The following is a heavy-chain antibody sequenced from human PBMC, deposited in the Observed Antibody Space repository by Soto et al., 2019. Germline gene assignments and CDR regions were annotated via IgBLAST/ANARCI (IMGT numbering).Heavy chain of an antibody. V-gene: IGHV3-30*18. Sequence: QVQLVESGGGVVQPGRSLRLSCAASGFIFSTYGMHWVRQVPGKGLEWVAVISYDASNKYYAHSVKGRFTISRDNSKNTLHLQMNSLRAEDTAVYYCAKPTVAGSNDLEYWGQGTLVTVSS. CDR3: AKPTVAGSNDLEY. D-gene: IGHD6-19*01. CDR2: ISYDASNK. CDR1: GFIFSTYG. J-gene: IGHJ4*02.